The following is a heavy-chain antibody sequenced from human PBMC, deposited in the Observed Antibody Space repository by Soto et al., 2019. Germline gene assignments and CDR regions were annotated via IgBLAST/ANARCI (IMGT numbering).Heavy chain of an antibody. Sequence: QVHLVQSGAEVKKPGASVKVSCKGSGYGFTTYGITWVRQAPGQGLELMAWISAHNGNTNYAQKVQGRVTVTRDTSTSTAYMELRSLRSDDTAVYYCARGRYGDYWGQGALVTVSS. CDR2: ISAHNGNT. CDR1: GYGFTTYG. V-gene: IGHV1-18*01. J-gene: IGHJ4*02. CDR3: ARGRYGDY. D-gene: IGHD1-1*01.